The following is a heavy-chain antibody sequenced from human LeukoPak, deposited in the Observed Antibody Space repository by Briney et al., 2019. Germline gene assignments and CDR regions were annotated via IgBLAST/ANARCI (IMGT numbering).Heavy chain of an antibody. CDR2: ISSSSSTI. Sequence: GGSLRLSCAASGFTFSSYSMNWVRQAPGKGLEWVSYISSSSSTIYYADSVKGRFTISRDNAKNSLYLQMNSLRAEDTAVYYCARLGYYDAFDIWGQGTMVTVSS. J-gene: IGHJ3*02. D-gene: IGHD3-22*01. CDR1: GFTFSSYS. CDR3: ARLGYYDAFDI. V-gene: IGHV3-48*04.